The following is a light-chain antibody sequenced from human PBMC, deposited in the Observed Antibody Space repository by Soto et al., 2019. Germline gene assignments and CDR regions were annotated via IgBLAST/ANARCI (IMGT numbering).Light chain of an antibody. CDR1: HSVDIY. CDR2: DSY. J-gene: IGKJ4*01. Sequence: EVVLTQSPDTLSLSPGERATLSCKTSHSVDIYLAWYQQKPGQAPRLLIYDSYNRVTGIPTRFSGSGSGTDFTLTISILEPEDSAIYYCQQRKYWPPLTIGVWTKVEMK. V-gene: IGKV3-11*01. CDR3: QQRKYWPPLT.